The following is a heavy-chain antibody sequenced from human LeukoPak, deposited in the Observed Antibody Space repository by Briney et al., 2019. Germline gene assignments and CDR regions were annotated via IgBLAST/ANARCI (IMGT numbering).Heavy chain of an antibody. CDR3: ATGKKWLRNAFDI. V-gene: IGHV4-59*08. Sequence: SETLSLTCTVSGESISGFYWNWIRQPPGKGLEWLGYIYYSGSTNYNPSLKSRVTISGDTSKNQFSLKLSSVTAADTAVYYCATGKKWLRNAFDIWGQGTMVTVSS. CDR2: IYYSGST. D-gene: IGHD5-12*01. CDR1: GESISGFY. J-gene: IGHJ3*02.